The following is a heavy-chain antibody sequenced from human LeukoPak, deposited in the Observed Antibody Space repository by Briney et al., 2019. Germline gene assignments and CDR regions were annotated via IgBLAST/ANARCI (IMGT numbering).Heavy chain of an antibody. CDR1: GYTFTSYG. V-gene: IGHV1-69*04. Sequence: GASVKVSCKASGYTFTSYGISWVRQAPGQGLEWMGRIIPILGIANYAQKFQGRVTITADKSTSTAYMELSSLRSEDTAVYYCARVVPAASNYFDYWGQGTLVTVSS. D-gene: IGHD2-2*01. CDR3: ARVVPAASNYFDY. CDR2: IIPILGIA. J-gene: IGHJ4*02.